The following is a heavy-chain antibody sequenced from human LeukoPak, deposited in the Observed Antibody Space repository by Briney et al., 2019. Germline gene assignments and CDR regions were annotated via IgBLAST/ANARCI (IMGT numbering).Heavy chain of an antibody. J-gene: IGHJ4*02. CDR3: ASYRGYSGYDAPSYFDS. V-gene: IGHV4-34*01. D-gene: IGHD5-12*01. Sequence: SETLSLTCAVYGGSFSGYYWSWIRQPPGKGLEWIGEINHSGSTNYNPSLKSRVTISVDTSKNQFSLKLSSVTAADTAVYYCASYRGYSGYDAPSYFDSWGQGTLVTVSS. CDR1: GGSFSGYY. CDR2: INHSGST.